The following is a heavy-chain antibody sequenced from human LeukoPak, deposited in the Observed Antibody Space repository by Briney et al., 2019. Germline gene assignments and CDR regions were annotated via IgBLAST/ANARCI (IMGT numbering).Heavy chain of an antibody. Sequence: SVKVSCKASGGTFSSYAISWVRQAPGQGLEWMGGIIPIFGTANYAQKFQGRVTITADESTSTAYMELSSLRSEDTAVYYCARRAPWSNPHPRTNDYYYYGMDVWGQGTTVTVS. CDR1: GGTFSSYA. J-gene: IGHJ6*02. D-gene: IGHD1/OR15-1a*01. CDR3: ARRAPWSNPHPRTNDYYYYGMDV. CDR2: IIPIFGTA. V-gene: IGHV1-69*13.